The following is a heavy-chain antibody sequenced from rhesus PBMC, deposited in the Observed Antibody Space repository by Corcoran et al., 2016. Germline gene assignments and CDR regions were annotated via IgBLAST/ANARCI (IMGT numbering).Heavy chain of an antibody. CDR1: GYIFTSYV. CDR2: IHQGYGST. Sequence: QEQLVQSGAEVKKPGASVKVSCKASGYIFTSYVISWLRQAPGQGFEWMGEIHQGYGSTSYAQKLQGRVTMTADMSTSTVDMELSSLRSEDMAVYYCAAEVSSGWSWGQGVLVTVSS. J-gene: IGHJ4*01. V-gene: IGHV1-70*01. D-gene: IGHD6S26*01. CDR3: AAEVSSGWS.